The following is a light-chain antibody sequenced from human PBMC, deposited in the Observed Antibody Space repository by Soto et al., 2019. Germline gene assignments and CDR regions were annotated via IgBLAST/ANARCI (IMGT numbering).Light chain of an antibody. Sequence: QSALTQPASVSGSPGQSITISCTGTSSDVGGYNYVSWYQQHPGKAPKLMIYDVSNRPSGVSNRFSGSKSGNTASLTNSGLQAEDEADYYCSSYTSSSTVYVFGTGTKVTVL. J-gene: IGLJ1*01. V-gene: IGLV2-14*01. CDR3: SSYTSSSTVYV. CDR1: SSDVGGYNY. CDR2: DVS.